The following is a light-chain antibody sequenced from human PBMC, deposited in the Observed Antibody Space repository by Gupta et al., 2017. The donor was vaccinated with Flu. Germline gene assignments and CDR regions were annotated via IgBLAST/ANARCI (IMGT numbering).Light chain of an antibody. J-gene: IGLJ2*01. V-gene: IGLV2-18*01. CDR1: SSDVGSYNR. CDR2: EVS. CDR3: SFYTSTSTLV. Sequence: QSALTQPPSVSGSPGQSVTISCTGSSSDVGSYNRVSWYQQPPGTAPKLIIFEVSTRPSGVPDRFSGSKSANTASLTISGRQAEDEADYYCSFYTSTSTLVFGGGTKLTVL.